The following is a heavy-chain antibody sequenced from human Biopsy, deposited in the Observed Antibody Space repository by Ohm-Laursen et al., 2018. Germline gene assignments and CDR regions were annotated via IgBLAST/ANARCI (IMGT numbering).Heavy chain of an antibody. Sequence: GSSVKVSCKASGYSFSTYDVNWVRQARGQGLEWMGWMIPSSGKTGYAQRFQGRVTLTMNTSISTAYMELSGLRSEDTAVYFCARGYSRRVSIFEASIYWFDTWGREPWSPSPQ. CDR1: GYSFSTYD. CDR3: ARGYSRRVSIFEASIYWFDT. D-gene: IGHD6-6*01. CDR2: MIPSSGKT. J-gene: IGHJ5*02. V-gene: IGHV1-8*01.